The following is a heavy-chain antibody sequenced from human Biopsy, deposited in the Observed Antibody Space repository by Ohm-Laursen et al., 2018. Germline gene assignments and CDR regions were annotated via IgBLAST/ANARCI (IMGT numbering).Heavy chain of an antibody. CDR3: ARGSSYGYDFDY. CDR1: GGSISSDY. D-gene: IGHD5-18*01. J-gene: IGHJ4*02. V-gene: IGHV4-59*01. CDR2: ISNRGST. Sequence: SQTLSLTCTVSGGSISSDYWSWIRQSPGKGLEWIGYISNRGSTNYNPSLRGRVTISVDTSKNQFSLKLSSVTAADTAVYFCARGSSYGYDFDYWGQGTLVAVSS.